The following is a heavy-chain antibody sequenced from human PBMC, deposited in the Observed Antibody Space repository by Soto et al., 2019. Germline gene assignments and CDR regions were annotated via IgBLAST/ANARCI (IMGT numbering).Heavy chain of an antibody. CDR2: AYYSGST. CDR3: ARDRSTYGGGGTGEVRENWFDP. V-gene: IGHV4-59*01. J-gene: IGHJ5*02. Sequence: SETLSLTCSVSGDSISHYYWSWIRQSPGKGLEWIGYAYYSGSTDYNPSLKSRVTMSVDTSKNQVSLKLNSVTTADTAVYYCARDRSTYGGGGTGEVRENWFDPWGPGTLVTVSS. D-gene: IGHD2-8*01. CDR1: GDSISHYY.